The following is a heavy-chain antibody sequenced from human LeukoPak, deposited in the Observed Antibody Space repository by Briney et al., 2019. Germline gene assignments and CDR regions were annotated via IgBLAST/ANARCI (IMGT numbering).Heavy chain of an antibody. V-gene: IGHV3-21*01. Sequence: SGGSLRLSCAASGFTFSSYSMNWVRQAPGKGLEWVSSISSSSSYIYYADSVKGRFTISRDNAKNSLYLQMNSLRAEDTAVYYCARTATWIQLWLSVPYYFDYWGQGTLVTVSS. CDR1: GFTFSSYS. J-gene: IGHJ4*02. D-gene: IGHD5-18*01. CDR2: ISSSSSYI. CDR3: ARTATWIQLWLSVPYYFDY.